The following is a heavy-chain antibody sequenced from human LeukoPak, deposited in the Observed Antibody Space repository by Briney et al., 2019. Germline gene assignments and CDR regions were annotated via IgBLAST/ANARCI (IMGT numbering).Heavy chain of an antibody. V-gene: IGHV5-51*01. CDR3: ARASRDGYNQNFDH. CDR1: GYSFSSYW. CDR2: IYPGGSET. Sequence: GESLKIPCKGLGYSFSSYWNAWVRQRPGKGLEWMGIIYPGGSETGYDPSFQGQVTISADSSTSTAYLQWSSLRASDTAMYYCARASRDGYNQNFDHWGQGTLVTVSS. D-gene: IGHD5-24*01. J-gene: IGHJ4*02.